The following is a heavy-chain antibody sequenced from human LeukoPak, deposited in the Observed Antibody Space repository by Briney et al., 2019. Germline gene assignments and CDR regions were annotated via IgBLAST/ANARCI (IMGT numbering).Heavy chain of an antibody. J-gene: IGHJ4*02. CDR1: GGSISSSGYY. CDR3: ARDEAYCGGDCYSGFDY. CDR2: IFYTGST. V-gene: IGHV4-39*02. Sequence: SETLSLTCTVSGGSISSSGYYWGWIRQPPGKGLEWIGSIFYTGSTYYNPSLKSRVTISVDTSKNQFSLRLNSVTAADTAVYYCARDEAYCGGDCYSGFDYWGQGTLVTVSS. D-gene: IGHD2-21*02.